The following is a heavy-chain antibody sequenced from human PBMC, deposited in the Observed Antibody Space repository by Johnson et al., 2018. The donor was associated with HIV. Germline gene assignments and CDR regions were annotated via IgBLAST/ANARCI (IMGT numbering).Heavy chain of an antibody. CDR3: AKDMWDVGVVAATRTIGAFDI. D-gene: IGHD2-15*01. J-gene: IGHJ3*02. CDR1: GFTFDDYA. Sequence: VQLVESGGGVVQPGRSLRLSCAASGFTFDDYAMHWVRQAPGKGLEWVSGISWHSGSIGYADSVKGRFTISRDNAKNSLYLQMNSLRAEDTALDYCAKDMWDVGVVAATRTIGAFDIWGQGTMVTVSS. CDR2: ISWHSGSI. V-gene: IGHV3-9*01.